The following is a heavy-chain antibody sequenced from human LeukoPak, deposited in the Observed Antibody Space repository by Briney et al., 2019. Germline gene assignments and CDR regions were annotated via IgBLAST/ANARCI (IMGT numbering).Heavy chain of an antibody. Sequence: GGSLRLSCAASGFTFDDYAMHWVRLAPGKGLEWVSGISWNSGSIGYADSVKGRFTISRDNAKNSLCLQMNSLGGEDTALYYCAKPLAVNYFYGMDVWGQGTTVTVSS. CDR1: GFTFDDYA. V-gene: IGHV3-9*01. CDR3: AKPLAVNYFYGMDV. D-gene: IGHD6-19*01. CDR2: ISWNSGSI. J-gene: IGHJ6*02.